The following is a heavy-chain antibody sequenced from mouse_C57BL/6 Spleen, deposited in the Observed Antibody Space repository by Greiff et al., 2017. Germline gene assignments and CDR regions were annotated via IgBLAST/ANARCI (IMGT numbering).Heavy chain of an antibody. CDR2: IDPSDSYT. Sequence: QVQLQQPGAELVMPGASVKLSCKASGYTFTSYWMHWVKQRPGQGLEWIGEIDPSDSYTNYNQTFKGKSTLTVDKSSSTAYMQLSSLTSEDSAVYYWARSGSYYYGSSHWYFDVWGTGTTVTVSS. J-gene: IGHJ1*03. CDR1: GYTFTSYW. V-gene: IGHV1-69*01. D-gene: IGHD1-1*01. CDR3: ARSGSYYYGSSHWYFDV.